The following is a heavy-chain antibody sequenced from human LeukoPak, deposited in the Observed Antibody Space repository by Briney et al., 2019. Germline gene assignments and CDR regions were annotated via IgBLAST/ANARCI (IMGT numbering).Heavy chain of an antibody. CDR2: IKSDGTT. Sequence: GGSLRLSCAASGLTVTSNHMSWVRQAPGKGLEWVSLIKSDGTTEYADSVKGRFTISRDNSKNTLFLQMNSLRVEDTAVYYCAGLRRGYWGRGTPVTVSS. CDR3: AGLRRGY. CDR1: GLTVTSNH. V-gene: IGHV3-53*01. J-gene: IGHJ4*02.